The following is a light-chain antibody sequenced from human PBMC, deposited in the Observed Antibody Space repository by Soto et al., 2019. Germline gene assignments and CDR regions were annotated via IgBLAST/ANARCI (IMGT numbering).Light chain of an antibody. CDR1: QSVSSN. V-gene: IGKV3-15*01. CDR3: QQHNNWPQWT. J-gene: IGKJ1*01. CDR2: GAS. Sequence: EIVMTQSPATLSVSPGERATLSCRASQSVSSNFAWYQQKPGQAPRLLMYGASTRATGSPDRFSGSGSGTDFHLTISSLQSEDFAVYYCQQHNNWPQWTFGQGTKVEIK.